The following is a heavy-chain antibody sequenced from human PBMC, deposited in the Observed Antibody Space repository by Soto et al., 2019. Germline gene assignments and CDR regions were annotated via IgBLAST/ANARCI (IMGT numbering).Heavy chain of an antibody. J-gene: IGHJ6*02. CDR1: GFTFTSSA. D-gene: IGHD6-13*01. V-gene: IGHV1-58*01. CDR2: IVVGSGNA. Sequence: SVKVSCKASGFTFTSSAVQWVRQARGQRLEWIGWIVVGSGNANYAQKFQERVTITRDMSTSTAYMELSSLRSEDTAVYYCAADRDSSSPHGMDVWGQGTTVTVSS. CDR3: AADRDSSSPHGMDV.